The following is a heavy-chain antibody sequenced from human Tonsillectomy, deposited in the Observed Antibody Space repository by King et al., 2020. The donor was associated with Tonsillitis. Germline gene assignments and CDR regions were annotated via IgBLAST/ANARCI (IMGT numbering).Heavy chain of an antibody. CDR2: NNPNSGGT. Sequence: VQLVESGAEVKKPGASVKVSCKASGYTFTGYYMHWVRQAPGQGLEWMGWNNPNSGGTNYAQKFQGRVTMTRDTSISTAYMELSRLRSDDTAVYYCARGLGDYYDSSGYQNWFDPWGQGTLVTVSS. D-gene: IGHD3-22*01. J-gene: IGHJ5*02. V-gene: IGHV1-2*02. CDR1: GYTFTGYY. CDR3: ARGLGDYYDSSGYQNWFDP.